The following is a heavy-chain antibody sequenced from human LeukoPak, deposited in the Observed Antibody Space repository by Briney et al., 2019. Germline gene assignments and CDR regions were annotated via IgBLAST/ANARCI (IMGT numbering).Heavy chain of an antibody. CDR2: IYTSGST. Sequence: SQTLSLTCTVSGGSISSGSYYWRWIRQPAGKGLEWIGRIYTSGSTNYNPSLKSRVTISVDTSKNQFSLKLSSVTAADTAVYYCAREFTIFGAFDIWGQGTMVTVSS. V-gene: IGHV4-61*02. D-gene: IGHD3-3*01. CDR1: GGSISSGSYY. CDR3: AREFTIFGAFDI. J-gene: IGHJ3*02.